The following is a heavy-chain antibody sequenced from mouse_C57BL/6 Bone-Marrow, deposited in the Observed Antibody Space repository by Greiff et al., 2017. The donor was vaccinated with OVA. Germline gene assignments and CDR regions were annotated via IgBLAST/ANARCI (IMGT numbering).Heavy chain of an antibody. V-gene: IGHV1-64*01. CDR3: ARKHLYSMDY. J-gene: IGHJ4*01. Sequence: VQLQQPGAELVKPGASVKLSCKASGYTFTSYWMHWVKQRPGQGLEWIGMIHPNSGSTNYNEKFKSKATLAVDKSSSTAYMQLSSLTSEDSAVYYCARKHLYSMDYWGQGTSVTVSS. CDR2: IHPNSGST. CDR1: GYTFTSYW.